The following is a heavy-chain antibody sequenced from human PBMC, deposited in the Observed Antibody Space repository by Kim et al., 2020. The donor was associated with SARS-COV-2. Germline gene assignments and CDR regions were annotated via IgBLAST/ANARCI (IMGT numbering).Heavy chain of an antibody. J-gene: IGHJ5*02. CDR3: AKEGVKQQLPNWFDP. V-gene: IGHV4-39*02. CDR1: GGSISSSSYY. D-gene: IGHD6-13*01. Sequence: SETLSLTCTVSGGSISSSSYYWGWIRQPPGKGLEWIGSVYYSGSTYYNPSLKSRVTIPEDTSKTQFSRKLSSVTAADTAVYYCAKEGVKQQLPNWFDPWGQGTLVTVSS. CDR2: VYYSGST.